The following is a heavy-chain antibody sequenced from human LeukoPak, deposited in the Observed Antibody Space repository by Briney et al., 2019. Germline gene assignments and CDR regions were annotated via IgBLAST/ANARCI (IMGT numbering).Heavy chain of an antibody. CDR3: ARPYYYDSRIDP. CDR1: GGSISSHY. CDR2: IYYSGST. Sequence: SETLSLTCTVSGGSISSHYWSWIRQPPGKGLEWIGYIYYSGSTYYNPSLKSRVTISVDTSKNQFSLKLSSVTAADTAVYYCARPYYYDSRIDPWGQGTLVTVSS. D-gene: IGHD3-22*01. V-gene: IGHV4-59*08. J-gene: IGHJ5*02.